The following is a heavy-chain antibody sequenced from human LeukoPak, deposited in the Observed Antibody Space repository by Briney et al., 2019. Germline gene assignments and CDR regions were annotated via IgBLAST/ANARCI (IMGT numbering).Heavy chain of an antibody. Sequence: PGGSLRLSCAASGFTVSSNYMSCVRQAPGKGREGGSVIYSVGCTYYADAVKGRFTISRDNSENTLYLQMNRPRDEDTAVYYCARDGPDNYARMDVWGQGTTVTVSS. CDR1: GFTVSSNY. V-gene: IGHV3-53*01. D-gene: IGHD1-1*01. CDR3: ARDGPDNYARMDV. J-gene: IGHJ6*02. CDR2: IYSVGCT.